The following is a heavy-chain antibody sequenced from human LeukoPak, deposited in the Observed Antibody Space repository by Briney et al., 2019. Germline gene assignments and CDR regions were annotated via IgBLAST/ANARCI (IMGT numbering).Heavy chain of an antibody. CDR3: ARHVIAARFYYYYMDV. CDR2: IYPGDSDT. CDR1: GYSFTSYW. J-gene: IGHJ6*03. V-gene: IGHV5-51*01. Sequence: GESLKISCKGSGYSFTSYWIGWVRQLPGKGLVWMGIIYPGDSDTRYSPSFQGQVTISADKSISTAYLQWSSLKASDTAMYYCARHVIAARFYYYYMDVWGKGTTVTVSS. D-gene: IGHD6-6*01.